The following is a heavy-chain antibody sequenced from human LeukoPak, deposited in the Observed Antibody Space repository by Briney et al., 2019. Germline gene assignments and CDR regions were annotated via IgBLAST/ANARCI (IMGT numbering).Heavy chain of an antibody. Sequence: GGSLRPSCVASGFTFNSYAMYWVRQAPGKGLEWVAGVLGSGGSAHYTDSVEGRFTIFRDNSKNTVYLQMSSLRAEDTAVHYCGKTTVGYSSGRYPGWPIDYWGQGTLVTVSS. J-gene: IGHJ4*02. CDR1: GFTFNSYA. D-gene: IGHD6-19*01. CDR3: GKTTVGYSSGRYPGWPIDY. V-gene: IGHV3-23*01. CDR2: VLGSGGSA.